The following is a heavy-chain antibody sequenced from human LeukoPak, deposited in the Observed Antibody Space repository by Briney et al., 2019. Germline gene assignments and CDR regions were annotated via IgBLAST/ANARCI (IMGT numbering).Heavy chain of an antibody. CDR3: EKGKYTGIWYADY. CDR2: IRGDGGST. CDR1: GFTFYDYT. D-gene: IGHD6-13*01. J-gene: IGHJ4*03. Sequence: PGGTLTLSCAASGFTFYDYTMHWPRHAPRMGLEWVALIRGDGGSTFNEDSVKGRFTISRDNSKNSLNLQMNSRRTDDTALYYCEKGKYTGIWYADYWGHGTLVTVSS. V-gene: IGHV3-43*01.